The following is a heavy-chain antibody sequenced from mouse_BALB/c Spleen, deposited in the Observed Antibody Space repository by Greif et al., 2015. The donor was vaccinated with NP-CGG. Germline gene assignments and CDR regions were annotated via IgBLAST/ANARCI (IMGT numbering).Heavy chain of an antibody. CDR2: INSNGGST. J-gene: IGHJ3*01. CDR3: ARDRLWLRRGGFAY. Sequence: EVKLMESGGGLVQPGGSLKLSCAASGFTFSSYGMSWVRQTPDKRLELVATINSNGGSTYYPDSVKGRFTISRDNAKNTLYLQMSSLKSEDTAMYYCARDRLWLRRGGFAYWGQGTLVTVSA. D-gene: IGHD2-2*01. CDR1: GFTFSSYG. V-gene: IGHV5-6-3*01.